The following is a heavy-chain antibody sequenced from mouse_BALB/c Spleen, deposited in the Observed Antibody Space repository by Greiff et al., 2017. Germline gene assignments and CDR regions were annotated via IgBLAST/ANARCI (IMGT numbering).Heavy chain of an antibody. CDR3: ARDYYYGSSFYAMDY. V-gene: IGHV2-6-7*01. CDR2: IWGDGST. Sequence: VKLVESGPGLVAPSQSLSITCTVSGFSLTGYGVNWVRQPPGKGLEWLGMIWGDGSTDYNSALKSRLSINKDNSKSQVFLKMNSLQTDDTARYYCARDYYYGSSFYAMDYWGQGTSVTVSS. D-gene: IGHD1-1*01. J-gene: IGHJ4*01. CDR1: GFSLTGYG.